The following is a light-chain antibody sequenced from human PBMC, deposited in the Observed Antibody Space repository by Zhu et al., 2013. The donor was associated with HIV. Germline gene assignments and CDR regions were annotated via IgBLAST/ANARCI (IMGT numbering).Light chain of an antibody. CDR2: GAS. CDR3: HQYAGPPYS. CDR1: QSVSSSY. Sequence: EIVLTQSPGTLSLSPGERATLSCTASQSVSSSYLTWYQQRPGQAPRVLIYGASSRATGIPDRFSGSGSGTDFTLTISRLEPEDVAVYYCHQYAGPPYSFGQGTNLEVK. J-gene: IGKJ2*03. V-gene: IGKV3-20*01.